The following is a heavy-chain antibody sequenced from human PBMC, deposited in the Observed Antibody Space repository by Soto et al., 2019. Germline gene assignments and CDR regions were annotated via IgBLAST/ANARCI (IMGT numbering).Heavy chain of an antibody. CDR1: GGSISGSY. CDR3: ARLSHYDFWSGPDGPDY. CDR2: IYYSGST. J-gene: IGHJ4*02. V-gene: IGHV4-59*08. Sequence: ETLSLTCTVSGGSISGSYWSWIRQPPGKGLEWIGYIYYSGSTNYNPSLKSRVTISVDTSKNQFSLKLSSVTAADTAVYYCARLSHYDFWSGPDGPDYWGQGTLVTVSS. D-gene: IGHD3-3*01.